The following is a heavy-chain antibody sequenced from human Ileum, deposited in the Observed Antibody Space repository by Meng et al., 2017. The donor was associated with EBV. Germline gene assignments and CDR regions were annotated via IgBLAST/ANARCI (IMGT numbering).Heavy chain of an antibody. CDR1: GGAFSGYY. CDR3: ARGNKVSDRGFDY. V-gene: IGHV4-34*01. CDR2: INHSGST. D-gene: IGHD3-10*01. Sequence: QGQLQQLGAGLLKPSETLSRTCAFYGGAFSGYYWSCIRQPPGKWQEWIGEINHSGSTNYNPSLEGRVTISVDTSKNQFSLKLSSGIAADTAVYYCARGNKVSDRGFDYWGQGTLVTVSS. J-gene: IGHJ4*02.